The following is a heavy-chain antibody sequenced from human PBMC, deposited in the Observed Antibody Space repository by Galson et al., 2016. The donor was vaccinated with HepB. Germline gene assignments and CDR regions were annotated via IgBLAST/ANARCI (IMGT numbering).Heavy chain of an antibody. CDR3: ARGIAARPGGY. J-gene: IGHJ4*02. CDR2: INAGNGNT. CDR1: GYTFTSYA. Sequence: SVKVSCKASGYTFTSYAMHWVRQAPGQRLEWMGWINAGNGNTKYSQKFQGRVTITRDTSASTAYMELSGLRSEDTAVYYCARGIAARPGGYWGQGTLVTVSS. V-gene: IGHV1-3*01. D-gene: IGHD6-6*01.